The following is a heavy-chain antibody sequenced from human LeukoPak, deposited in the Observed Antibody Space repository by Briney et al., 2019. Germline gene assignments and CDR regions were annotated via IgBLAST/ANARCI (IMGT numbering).Heavy chain of an antibody. CDR1: GYTFTGYY. J-gene: IGHJ4*02. V-gene: IGHV1-2*02. CDR3: ARGSMVRGVSPDY. Sequence: ASVKVSCKASGYTFTGYYMHWVRQAPGQGLEWMGWINPNSGGTNYAQKFQGRVTMTRDTSISTAYMELSSLRSEDTAVYYCARGSMVRGVSPDYWGQGTLVTVSS. D-gene: IGHD3-10*01. CDR2: INPNSGGT.